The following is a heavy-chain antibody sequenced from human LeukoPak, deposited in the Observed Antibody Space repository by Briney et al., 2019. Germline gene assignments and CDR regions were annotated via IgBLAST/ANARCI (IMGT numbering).Heavy chain of an antibody. Sequence: ASVKVSCKASGYTFTGYYMHWVRQAPGQGLEWMGWINPNSGGTNYAQKFQGRVTMTRDTSISTAYMELSSLRSEDTAVYYCARDGAYNWNDYFFDYWGQGTLVTVSS. CDR1: GYTFTGYY. CDR3: ARDGAYNWNDYFFDY. CDR2: INPNSGGT. D-gene: IGHD1-1*01. J-gene: IGHJ4*02. V-gene: IGHV1-2*02.